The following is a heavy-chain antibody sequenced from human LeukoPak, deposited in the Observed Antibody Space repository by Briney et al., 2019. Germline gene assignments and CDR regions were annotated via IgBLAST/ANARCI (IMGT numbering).Heavy chain of an antibody. Sequence: GGSLRLSCAASGFTFSSYAMSWVRQAPGKGLEWVSAISGSGGSTYYADSVKGRFTISRDNSKNTLYLQMNSLRAEDTAVYYCAKDSGSMIVYYYFDYWGQGTLVTVSS. D-gene: IGHD3-22*01. V-gene: IGHV3-23*01. CDR1: GFTFSSYA. J-gene: IGHJ4*02. CDR3: AKDSGSMIVYYYFDY. CDR2: ISGSGGST.